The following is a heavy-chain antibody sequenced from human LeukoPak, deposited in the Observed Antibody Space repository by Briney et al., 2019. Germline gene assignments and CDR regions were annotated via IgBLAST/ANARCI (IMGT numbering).Heavy chain of an antibody. CDR1: GYTFTGYY. CDR2: INPNSGGT. D-gene: IGHD3-10*01. CDR3: ARSDTTMVRGVITPLGH. V-gene: IGHV1-2*02. Sequence: ASVKVSCKASGYTFTGYYMHWVRQAPGHELEWMGWINPNSGGTNYAQKFQGRVTMTRDTSISTAYMELSRLRSDDTAVYYCARSDTTMVRGVITPLGHWGQGTLVTVSS. J-gene: IGHJ4*02.